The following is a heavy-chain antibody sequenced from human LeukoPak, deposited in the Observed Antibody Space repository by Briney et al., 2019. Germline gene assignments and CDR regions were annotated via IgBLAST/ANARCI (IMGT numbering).Heavy chain of an antibody. CDR1: GGSISSYY. CDR3: ARDRYSYGY. Sequence: SETLSLTCTVSGGSISSYYWSWIRQPPGKGLEWIGYIYYSGSTNYNPYLKSRVTISVDTSKNQFSLKLSSVTAADTAVYYCARDRYSYGYWGQGTLVTVSS. D-gene: IGHD5-18*01. CDR2: IYYSGST. J-gene: IGHJ4*02. V-gene: IGHV4-59*12.